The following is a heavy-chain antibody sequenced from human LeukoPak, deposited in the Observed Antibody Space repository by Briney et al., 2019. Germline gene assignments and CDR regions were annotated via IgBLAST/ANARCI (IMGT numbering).Heavy chain of an antibody. D-gene: IGHD4-17*01. CDR2: IYYSGST. J-gene: IGHJ2*01. CDR3: ARDYGDYGPWYFDL. V-gene: IGHV4-59*01. Sequence: SETLSLTCTVSGGSISSYYWSWIRQPPGKGLEWIGYIYYSGSTNYNPSLKSRVTISVDTSKNQFSLKLSSATAADTAVYYCARDYGDYGPWYFDLWGRGTLVTVSS. CDR1: GGSISSYY.